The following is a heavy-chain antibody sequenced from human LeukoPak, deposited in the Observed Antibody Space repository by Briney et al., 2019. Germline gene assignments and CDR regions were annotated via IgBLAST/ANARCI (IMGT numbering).Heavy chain of an antibody. V-gene: IGHV1-2*02. D-gene: IGHD3-10*01. CDR1: GYTFTGYY. J-gene: IGHJ4*02. CDR3: ARVVSGYYGSGSYYRPYYFDY. CDR2: INPNSGGT. Sequence: GASVKVSCKASGYTFTGYYMHWVRQAPGQGLEWMGWINPNSGGTNYAQKFQGRVTMTRDTSISTAYMELSRLRSDDTAVYYCARVVSGYYGSGSYYRPYYFDYWGQGTLVTVSS.